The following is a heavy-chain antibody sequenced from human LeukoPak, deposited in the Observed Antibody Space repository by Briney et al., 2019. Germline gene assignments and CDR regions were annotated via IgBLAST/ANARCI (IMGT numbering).Heavy chain of an antibody. CDR2: ISWNSGSI. V-gene: IGHV3-9*01. J-gene: IGHJ4*02. D-gene: IGHD3-22*01. CDR3: AKDSAVSSGYIFDY. Sequence: PGRSLRLSCAASGFTFDDYAMHWVRQAPGKGLEWVSGISWNSGSIGYADSVKGRFTISRDNAKNSLYLQMNSLRAEDTALYYCAKDSAVSSGYIFDYWGQGTLVTVSS. CDR1: GFTFDDYA.